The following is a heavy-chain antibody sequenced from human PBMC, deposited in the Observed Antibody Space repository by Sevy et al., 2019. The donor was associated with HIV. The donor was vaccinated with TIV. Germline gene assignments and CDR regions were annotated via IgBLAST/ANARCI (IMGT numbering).Heavy chain of an antibody. CDR3: ARLRWDLVVVPGATPGCYFDS. D-gene: IGHD2-2*02. J-gene: IGHJ4*02. Sequence: SETLSLTCTVSGDTINTYYWSWIWQPPGKGLESIGYVSHSGNTNYNPSLKSRVSMSVDTSTNQFSLKVKSVTAADTAVYYCARLRWDLVVVPGATPGCYFDSWGQGTLVTVSS. V-gene: IGHV4-59*08. CDR1: GDTINTYY. CDR2: VSHSGNT.